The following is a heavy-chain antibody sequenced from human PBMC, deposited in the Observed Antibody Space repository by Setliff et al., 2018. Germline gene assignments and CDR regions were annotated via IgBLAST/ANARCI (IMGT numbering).Heavy chain of an antibody. CDR1: GFTFNTYA. CDR2: ISDTALGI. D-gene: IGHD2-21*02. Sequence: GGSLRLSCAASGFTFNTYAMSWVRQPPGKGLEWVSSISDTALGIYYADSVRGRFTISRDNSKNSLYLQMNGLRVEDTALYYCASDGVFYAMDVWGHGTTVTVSS. J-gene: IGHJ6*02. CDR3: ASDGVFYAMDV. V-gene: IGHV3-23*01.